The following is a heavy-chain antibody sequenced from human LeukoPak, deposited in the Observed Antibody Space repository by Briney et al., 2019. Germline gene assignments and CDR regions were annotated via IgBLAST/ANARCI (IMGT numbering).Heavy chain of an antibody. J-gene: IGHJ4*02. CDR3: ARGPFRLGELSLLLEFSGYYFDY. CDR2: ISSSSSYI. D-gene: IGHD3-16*02. CDR1: GFTFSSYS. Sequence: GGSLRLSCAASGFTFSSYSMNWVRQAPGKGLEWVSSISSSSSYIYYADSVKGRFTISRDNAKNSLYLQMNSLRAEDTAVYYCARGPFRLGELSLLLEFSGYYFDYWGQETLVTVSS. V-gene: IGHV3-21*01.